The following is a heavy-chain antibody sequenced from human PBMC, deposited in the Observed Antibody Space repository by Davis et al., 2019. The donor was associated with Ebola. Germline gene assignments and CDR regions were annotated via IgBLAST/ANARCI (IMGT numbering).Heavy chain of an antibody. V-gene: IGHV2-5*02. Sequence: SGPTLVKPTQTLTLTCTFSGFSLSTSGVGVGWIRQPPGKALEWLALIYWDDDNRYSPSLKSRLTITKDTSKNQVVLTMTNMDPVDTATYYCARTRIAVAGVWFDPWGQGTLVTVSS. J-gene: IGHJ5*02. CDR3: ARTRIAVAGVWFDP. D-gene: IGHD6-19*01. CDR1: GFSLSTSGVG. CDR2: IYWDDDN.